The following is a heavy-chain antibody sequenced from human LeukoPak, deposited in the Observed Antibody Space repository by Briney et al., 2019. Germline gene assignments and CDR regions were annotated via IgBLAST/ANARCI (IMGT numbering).Heavy chain of an antibody. CDR3: ARAGAVVDNWFDP. Sequence: GGSLRLSCAASGFTFSSYSMNWVRQAPGKGLEWVSSISSSSSYIYYADSVKGRFTISRDNAKNSLYLQMNSLRAEDTAVYYCARAGAVVDNWFDPWGQGTLVTVSS. D-gene: IGHD2-15*01. CDR1: GFTFSSYS. CDR2: ISSSSSYI. J-gene: IGHJ5*02. V-gene: IGHV3-21*01.